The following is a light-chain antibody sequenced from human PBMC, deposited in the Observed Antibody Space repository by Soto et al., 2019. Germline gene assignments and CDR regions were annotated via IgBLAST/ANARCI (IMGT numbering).Light chain of an antibody. V-gene: IGKV1-5*01. Sequence: DIPMTQSPSTLSASVGDRVTITCRASQSISDWLAWYQQKPGKAPKLLIFDASSLEGGVPSRFSGSRSGTEFTLTISRLQPDDFATYYCQQYKSYSSFGQGTKLEIK. CDR1: QSISDW. J-gene: IGKJ2*03. CDR3: QQYKSYSS. CDR2: DAS.